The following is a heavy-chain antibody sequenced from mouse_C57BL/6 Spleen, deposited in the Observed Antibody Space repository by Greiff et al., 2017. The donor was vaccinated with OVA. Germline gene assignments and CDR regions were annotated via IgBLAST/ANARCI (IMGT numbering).Heavy chain of an antibody. Sequence: QVQLQQSGPELVKPGASVKIYCKASGYAFSSSWMNWVKQRPGKGLEWIGRIYPGDGDTNYNGKFKGKATLTADKSSSTAYMQLSSLTSEDSAVYFCARWGTTVVVPFDYWGQGTTLTVSS. V-gene: IGHV1-82*01. J-gene: IGHJ2*01. CDR3: ARWGTTVVVPFDY. CDR1: GYAFSSSW. CDR2: IYPGDGDT. D-gene: IGHD1-1*01.